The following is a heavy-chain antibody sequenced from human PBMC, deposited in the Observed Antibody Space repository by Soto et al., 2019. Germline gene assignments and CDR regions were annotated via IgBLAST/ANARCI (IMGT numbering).Heavy chain of an antibody. D-gene: IGHD1-7*01. CDR2: TLYRSSKWYN. CDR1: GDSVSTNIAA. J-gene: IGHJ6*02. Sequence: SQTLSLPCAISGDSVSTNIAAWSWIRQSPSRGLEWLGRTLYRSSKWYNEYAVSAKSRMTINPDTSKNQFSLQLNSVTPEDTAVYYCARDAAPTLNYPHGMDVWGQGTAVTVSS. V-gene: IGHV6-1*01. CDR3: ARDAAPTLNYPHGMDV.